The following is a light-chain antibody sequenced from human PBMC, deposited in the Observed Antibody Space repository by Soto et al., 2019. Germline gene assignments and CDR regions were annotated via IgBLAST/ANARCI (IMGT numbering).Light chain of an antibody. CDR3: SSYTSSSTYV. CDR1: SRDVGGYNY. J-gene: IGLJ1*01. V-gene: IGLV2-14*01. CDR2: EVS. Sequence: QSALTQPASVSGSPGQSNPISCTGTSRDVGGYNYVSWYQQHPGKAPKLMIYEVSNRPSGVSNRFSGSKSGNTASLTISGLQAEDEADYYCSSYTSSSTYVCGAGSKVTAL.